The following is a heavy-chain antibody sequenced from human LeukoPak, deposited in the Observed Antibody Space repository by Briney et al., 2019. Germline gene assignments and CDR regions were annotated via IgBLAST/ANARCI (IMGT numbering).Heavy chain of an antibody. J-gene: IGHJ4*02. CDR3: ARDPPLDIVVVPAAIHGDY. V-gene: IGHV1-18*01. CDR2: ISAYNGNT. Sequence: ASVKVSCKASGYTFTSYGISWVRQAPGQGLEWMGWISAYNGNTNYAQKLQGRVTMTTDTSTSTAYMELRSLRSDDTAVYYCARDPPLDIVVVPAAIHGDYWGQGTLVTVSS. CDR1: GYTFTSYG. D-gene: IGHD2-2*02.